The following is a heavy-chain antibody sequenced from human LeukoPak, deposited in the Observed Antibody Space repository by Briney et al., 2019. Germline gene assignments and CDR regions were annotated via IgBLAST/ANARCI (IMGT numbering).Heavy chain of an antibody. Sequence: ASLKVSCKASGYTFTSYDINWVRQATGQGLEWMGWMNPNSGNTGYAQKFQGRVTITADESTSTAYMELSSLRSEDTAVYYCARVPYGSGSYNVEVNSDYWGQGTLVTVSS. D-gene: IGHD3-10*01. V-gene: IGHV1-8*01. CDR3: ARVPYGSGSYNVEVNSDY. J-gene: IGHJ4*02. CDR2: MNPNSGNT. CDR1: GYTFTSYD.